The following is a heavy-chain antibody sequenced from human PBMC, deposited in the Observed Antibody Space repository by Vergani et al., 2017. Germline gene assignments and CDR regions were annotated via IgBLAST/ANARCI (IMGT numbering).Heavy chain of an antibody. D-gene: IGHD1-20*01. V-gene: IGHV4-59*01. CDR2: IYYSGRT. CDR1: GGSISSYY. J-gene: IGHJ6*03. CDR3: ARERITDGAENYYDYMDV. Sequence: QVQLQESGPGLVKPSETLSLTCTVSGGSISSYYWSWIRQPPGKGLEWIGYIYYSGRTHYHPSLKSRVTISVDTSKNQFSLKLSSVTAADTAVYYCARERITDGAENYYDYMDVWGKGTTVTVSS.